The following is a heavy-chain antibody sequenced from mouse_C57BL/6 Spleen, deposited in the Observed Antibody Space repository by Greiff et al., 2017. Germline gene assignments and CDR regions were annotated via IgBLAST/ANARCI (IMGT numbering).Heavy chain of an antibody. CDR2: LYPGSGNT. CDR1: GYTFTDYY. D-gene: IGHD3-2*02. J-gene: IGHJ2*01. V-gene: IGHV1-76*01. CDR3: ERRPRLGDVDY. Sequence: VQLQQSGAELVRPGASVKLSCKASGYTFTDYYINWVKQRPGQGLEWIARLYPGSGNTYYNEKFKGKATLTADKSSSTADMQLSSLTAEDAAVEYCERRPRLGDVDYWGQGTTRTVSS.